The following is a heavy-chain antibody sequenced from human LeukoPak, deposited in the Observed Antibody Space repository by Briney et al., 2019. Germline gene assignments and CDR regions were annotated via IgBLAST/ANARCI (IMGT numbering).Heavy chain of an antibody. D-gene: IGHD6-19*01. CDR2: ISADNGNT. V-gene: IGHV1-18*01. J-gene: IGHJ5*02. CDR1: GYTFTSYG. Sequence: GASVKVSCKASGYTFTSYGISWVRQAPGQGLEWMGWISADNGNTNYAQKVQDRVTMTTDTSTGTAHTELRSLRSDDTAVYYCARDGHSSGLGWFDPWGQGTLVSVSS. CDR3: ARDGHSSGLGWFDP.